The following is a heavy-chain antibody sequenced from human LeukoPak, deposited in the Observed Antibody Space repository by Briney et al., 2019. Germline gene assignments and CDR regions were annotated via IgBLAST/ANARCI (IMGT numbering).Heavy chain of an antibody. D-gene: IGHD6-19*01. V-gene: IGHV1-69*04. CDR2: IIPILGIA. CDR3: ARASDSSGWYGRSDY. CDR1: GGTFSTYA. Sequence: SVKVSCKASGGTFSTYAISWVRQAPGQGLEWMGRIIPILGIANYAQKFQGRVTITADKSTSTAYMELSSLRSEDTAVYYCARASDSSGWYGRSDYWGQGTLVTVSS. J-gene: IGHJ4*02.